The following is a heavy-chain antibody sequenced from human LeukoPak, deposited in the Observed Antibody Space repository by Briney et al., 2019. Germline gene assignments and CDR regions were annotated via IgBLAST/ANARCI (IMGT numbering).Heavy chain of an antibody. J-gene: IGHJ3*02. CDR1: GGSISSYY. V-gene: IGHV4-59*01. CDR3: ARDQSVGAFDI. Sequence: SETLSLTCPVSGGSISSYYWSWIRQPPGKGLEWIGYIYYGGSTNYNPSLKSRVTISVDTSKNQFSLKLSSVTAADTAVYYCARDQSVGAFDIWGQGTMVTVSS. CDR2: IYYGGST. D-gene: IGHD3-16*01.